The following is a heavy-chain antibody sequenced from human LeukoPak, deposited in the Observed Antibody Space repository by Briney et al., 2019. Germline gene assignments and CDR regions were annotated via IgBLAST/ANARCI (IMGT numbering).Heavy chain of an antibody. CDR1: GFTFSAYW. CDR3: ARQSKGDFA. D-gene: IGHD2-21*02. V-gene: IGHV3-7*01. J-gene: IGHJ4*02. CDR2: INRGGSEK. Sequence: PGGSLRLSCAASGFTFSAYWMTWVRQAPGKGLEWVAVINRGGSEKYYVDSVEGRLTISRDNAKSSVYLQVDSLRREDTAVYYCARQSKGDFAWGQGPLVTVSS.